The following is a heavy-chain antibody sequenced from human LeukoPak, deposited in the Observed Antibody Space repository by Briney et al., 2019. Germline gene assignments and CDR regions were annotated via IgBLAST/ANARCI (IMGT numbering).Heavy chain of an antibody. CDR1: GFTFSDHY. D-gene: IGHD3-10*01. CDR3: VALLRGIGY. V-gene: IGHV3-72*01. CDR2: SRNEGHSYST. Sequence: PGGSLRLSCAVSGFTFSDHYMDWVRRAPGKGLEWIGRSRNEGHSYSTDFAASVRGRASLSRDHSRNSLYLQINSLRTDDTAVYYCVALLRGIGYWGQGTLVTVSS. J-gene: IGHJ4*02.